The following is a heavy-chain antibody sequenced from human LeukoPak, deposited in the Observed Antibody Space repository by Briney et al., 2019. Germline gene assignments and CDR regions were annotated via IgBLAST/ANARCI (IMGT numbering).Heavy chain of an antibody. V-gene: IGHV3-30*19. Sequence: PGGSLRLSCAASGFTFSSYGMHWVRQAPGKGLEWVAVISYDGSNKYYADSVKGRFTISRDNSKNTLYLQMNSLRAEDTAVYYCARASSGWTELFDYWGQGTLVTVSS. CDR3: ARASSGWTELFDY. D-gene: IGHD6-19*01. CDR1: GFTFSSYG. J-gene: IGHJ4*02. CDR2: ISYDGSNK.